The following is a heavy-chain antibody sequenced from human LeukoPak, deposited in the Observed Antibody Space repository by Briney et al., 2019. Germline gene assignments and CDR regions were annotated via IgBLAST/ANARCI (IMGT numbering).Heavy chain of an antibody. V-gene: IGHV1-2*02. CDR1: GYTFTGYY. CDR2: INPNSGGT. D-gene: IGHD3-9*01. Sequence: ASVKVSCKASGYTFTGYYMHWVRQAPGQGLEWMGWINPNSGGTNYAQKSQGRVTMTRDTSISTAYMELSRLRSDDTAVYYCARAGLRYFDWLFQGGKNWFDPWGQGTLVTVSS. CDR3: ARAGLRYFDWLFQGGKNWFDP. J-gene: IGHJ5*02.